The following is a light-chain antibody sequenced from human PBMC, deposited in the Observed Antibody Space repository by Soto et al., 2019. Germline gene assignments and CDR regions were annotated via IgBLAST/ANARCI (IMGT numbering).Light chain of an antibody. Sequence: QSALIQPPSVSGSPGQSVTISCTGTSSDVGSYDYVSWYQQHPGTVPKPMIYNVNTQPSGVPDRFSGSTSGSTASLTISGLQTEDEADYYCCSYVGASIYVFGTGTQLTVL. J-gene: IGLJ1*01. CDR3: CSYVGASIYV. V-gene: IGLV2-11*01. CDR2: NVN. CDR1: SSDVGSYDY.